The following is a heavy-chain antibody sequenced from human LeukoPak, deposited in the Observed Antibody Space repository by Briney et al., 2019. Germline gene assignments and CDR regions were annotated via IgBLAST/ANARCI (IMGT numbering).Heavy chain of an antibody. CDR1: GFTFSRYW. Sequence: GGSLRLSCAASGFTFSRYWMNWVRQAPGKGLMWVSRISPDGSNTLYADSVKGRFTVSRDNAKNTLYLQMNSLGAEDTAVYYCTTVLSRNCYYLSDYWGQGTLVTVSS. CDR3: TTVLSRNCYYLSDY. J-gene: IGHJ4*02. V-gene: IGHV3-74*03. CDR2: ISPDGSNT. D-gene: IGHD3-10*01.